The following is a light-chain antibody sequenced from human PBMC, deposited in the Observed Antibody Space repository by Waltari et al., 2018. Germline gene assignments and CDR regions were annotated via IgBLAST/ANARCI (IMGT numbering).Light chain of an antibody. CDR2: DDS. CDR1: NIGSKS. CDR3: QVWDSGSGHPHVV. J-gene: IGLJ2*01. Sequence: SYVLTQPPSVSVAPGQTASITCGGDNIGSKSVHWYQQKAGQAPVLVVHDDSDRPSGIPGRLSGSNSGTTAALTISRVEAGDEAGFYCQVWDSGSGHPHVVFGGGTRLTVL. V-gene: IGLV3-21*02.